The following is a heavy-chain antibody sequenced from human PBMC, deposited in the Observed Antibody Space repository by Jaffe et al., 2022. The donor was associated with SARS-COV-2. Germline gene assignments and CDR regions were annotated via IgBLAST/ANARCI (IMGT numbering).Heavy chain of an antibody. CDR3: AREWAYDGS. Sequence: QVQLQESGPGLVKPSQTLSLTCTVSGGSISSGGFYWGWIRQFPEKGLEWIGYIYYSGSTFYNPSLKSRITISRDASKNQFSLKLNSVTAADTAVYYCAREWAYDGSWGQGSLVTVSS. CDR1: GGSISSGGFY. CDR2: IYYSGST. D-gene: IGHD3-22*01. V-gene: IGHV4-31*03. J-gene: IGHJ5*02.